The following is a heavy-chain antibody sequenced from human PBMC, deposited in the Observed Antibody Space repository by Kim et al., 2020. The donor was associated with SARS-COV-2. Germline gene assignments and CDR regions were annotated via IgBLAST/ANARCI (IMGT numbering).Heavy chain of an antibody. CDR1: GGSISSSSYY. CDR2: IYYSGST. CDR3: ARLVNRVVITYYYGMDV. V-gene: IGHV4-39*01. D-gene: IGHD3-22*01. Sequence: SETLSLTCTVSGGSISSSSYYWGWIRQPPGKGLEWIGSIYYSGSTYYNPSLKSRVTISVDTSKNQFSLKLSSVTAADTAVYYCARLVNRVVITYYYGMDVWGQGTTVTVSS. J-gene: IGHJ6*02.